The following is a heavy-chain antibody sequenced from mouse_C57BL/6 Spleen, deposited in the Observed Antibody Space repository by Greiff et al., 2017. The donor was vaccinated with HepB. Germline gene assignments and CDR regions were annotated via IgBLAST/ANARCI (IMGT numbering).Heavy chain of an antibody. D-gene: IGHD1-1*01. J-gene: IGHJ2*01. V-gene: IGHV1-63*01. CDR1: GYTFTNYW. CDR2: IYPGGGYT. CDR3: ARRDYYGSNYYFDY. Sequence: QVHVKQSGAELVRPGTSVKMSCKASGYTFTNYWIGWAKQRPGHGLEWIGDIYPGGGYTNYNEKFKGKATLTADKSSSTAYMQFSSLTSEDSAIYYCARRDYYGSNYYFDYWGQGTTLTVSS.